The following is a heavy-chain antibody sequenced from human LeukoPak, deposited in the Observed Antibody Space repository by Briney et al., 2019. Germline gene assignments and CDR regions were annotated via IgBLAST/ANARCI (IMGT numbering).Heavy chain of an antibody. CDR1: GFSFSTFW. CDR2: TSTDGSTT. J-gene: IGHJ4*02. D-gene: IGHD2-15*01. Sequence: GGSLRLSCAASGFSFSTFWMHWVRQTPGKGLEWVSRTSTDGSTTVYADSVKGRFSVSRDNAKNTLFLQMDSLRAEDTAVYHCARDWHCTGGRCYRVPPPWGQGTLVTVSA. V-gene: IGHV3-74*01. CDR3: ARDWHCTGGRCYRVPPP.